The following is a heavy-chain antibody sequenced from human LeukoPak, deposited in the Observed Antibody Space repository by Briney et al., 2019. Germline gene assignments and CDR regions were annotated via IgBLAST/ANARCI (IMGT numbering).Heavy chain of an antibody. J-gene: IGHJ3*02. CDR2: ISWNSGSI. CDR1: GFTFDDYA. Sequence: GGSLRLSCVASGFTFDDYAMHWVRQAPGKGLEWVSGISWNSGSIGYADSVKGRFTISRDNAKNSLYLQMNSLRAEDTAVYYCAGGSSGWSLEDAFHIWGQGTRVIVSS. V-gene: IGHV3-9*01. CDR3: AGGSSGWSLEDAFHI. D-gene: IGHD6-19*01.